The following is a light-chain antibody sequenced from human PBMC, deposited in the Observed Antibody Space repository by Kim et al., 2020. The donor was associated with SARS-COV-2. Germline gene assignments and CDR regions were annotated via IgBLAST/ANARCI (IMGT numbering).Light chain of an antibody. V-gene: IGLV3-1*01. CDR2: QDS. CDR3: QAWDSSTANWV. J-gene: IGLJ3*02. CDR1: KLGDKY. Sequence: SPGPKASITCSGDKLGDKYACWYQQKPGQSPVLVIYQDSKRPSGIPERFSGSNSGNTATLTISGTQAMDEADYYCQAWDSSTANWVFGGGTKLTVL.